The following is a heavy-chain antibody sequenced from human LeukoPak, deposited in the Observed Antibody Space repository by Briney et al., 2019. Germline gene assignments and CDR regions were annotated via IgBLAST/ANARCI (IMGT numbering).Heavy chain of an antibody. D-gene: IGHD1-26*01. CDR1: GFTFSNAW. CDR3: TTDYSGSYPSLDY. J-gene: IGHJ4*02. V-gene: IGHV3-15*01. Sequence: GGPLRLSCAASGFTFSNAWMSWVRQAPGKGLEWVGRLKSKTDGRTTDYAAPVKGRFTISRDDSKNTLYLQMNSLKPEDTAVYYCTTDYSGSYPSLDYWGQGTLVTVSS. CDR2: LKSKTDGRTT.